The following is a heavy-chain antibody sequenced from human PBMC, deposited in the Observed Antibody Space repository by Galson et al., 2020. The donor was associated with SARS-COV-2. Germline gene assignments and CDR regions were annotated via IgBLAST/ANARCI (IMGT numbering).Heavy chain of an antibody. CDR2: IKPSGGST. Sequence: GESLKISCKASGYTFTSYYMHWVRQAPGQGLEWVGIIKPSGGSTSYAQKFQGRVTLTRDTSASTVYMELSSLRSEDTAVYYCAREVSSGSFFLTGPDYWGQGTLVTVSS. CDR3: AREVSSGSFFLTGPDY. J-gene: IGHJ4*02. V-gene: IGHV1-46*01. CDR1: GYTFTSYY. D-gene: IGHD1-26*01.